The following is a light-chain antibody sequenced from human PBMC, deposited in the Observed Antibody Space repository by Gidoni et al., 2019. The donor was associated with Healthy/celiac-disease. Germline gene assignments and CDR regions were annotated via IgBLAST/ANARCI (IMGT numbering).Light chain of an antibody. CDR3: QQSYSTPCT. V-gene: IGKV1-39*01. CDR1: QSISSY. Sequence: DIQMTQSPYSLSASVGDRVTITCRASQSISSYLNWYQQKPGKAPKLLIYAASSLQSGVPSRFSGSGSGTDFTLTISSLQPEDFATYYCQQSYSTPCTFXGXTKVEIK. J-gene: IGKJ4*01. CDR2: AAS.